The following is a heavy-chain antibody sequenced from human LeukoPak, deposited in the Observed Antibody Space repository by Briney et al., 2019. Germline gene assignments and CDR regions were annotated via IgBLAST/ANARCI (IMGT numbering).Heavy chain of an antibody. Sequence: GGSLRLSCAASGFTFSSYAMHWVRQAPGKGLEWVAVISYDGSNKYYADSVKGRFTIPRDNSKNTLYLQMNSLRAEDTAVYYCANWDTATAHFDYWGQGTLVTVSS. CDR2: ISYDGSNK. CDR1: GFTFSSYA. D-gene: IGHD5-18*01. J-gene: IGHJ4*02. V-gene: IGHV3-30*04. CDR3: ANWDTATAHFDY.